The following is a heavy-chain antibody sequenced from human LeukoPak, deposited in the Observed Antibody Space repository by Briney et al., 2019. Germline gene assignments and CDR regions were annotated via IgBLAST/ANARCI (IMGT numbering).Heavy chain of an antibody. CDR2: ISSSSSTI. Sequence: GGSLRLSCAASGFTFSSYSMNWVRQAPGKGLEWVSYISSSSSTIYYADSVKGRVTISRDNAKNSQYLQMNSLRAEDTAVHYCARDATIFGVDDYWGQGTLVTVSS. CDR3: ARDATIFGVDDY. D-gene: IGHD3-3*01. CDR1: GFTFSSYS. J-gene: IGHJ4*02. V-gene: IGHV3-48*01.